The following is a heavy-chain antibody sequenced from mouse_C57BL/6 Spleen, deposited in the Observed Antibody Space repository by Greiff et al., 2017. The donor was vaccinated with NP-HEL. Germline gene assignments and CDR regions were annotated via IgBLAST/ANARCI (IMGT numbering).Heavy chain of an antibody. D-gene: IGHD2-5*01. V-gene: IGHV5-4*03. J-gene: IGHJ3*01. Sequence: EVKLVESGGGLVKPGGSLKLSCAASGFTFSSYAMSWVRQTPAKRLEWVATISDGGSYTYYPDNVKGRFTISRDNAKNNLYLQMSHLKSEDTAMYYCARTYYSNLLFAYWGQGTLVTVSA. CDR3: ARTYYSNLLFAY. CDR2: ISDGGSYT. CDR1: GFTFSSYA.